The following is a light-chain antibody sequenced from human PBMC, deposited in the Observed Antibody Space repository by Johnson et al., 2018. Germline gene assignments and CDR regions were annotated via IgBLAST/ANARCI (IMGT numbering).Light chain of an antibody. CDR2: ENN. V-gene: IGLV1-51*02. CDR3: GTLDSSLSAGNV. CDR1: SSNIGNNY. J-gene: IGLJ1*01. Sequence: QSVLTQPPSVSAAPGQKVTISCSGSSSNIGNNYVSWYQQLPGTAPKLLIYENNKLPSGIPDRFSGSKSGTSATLGITGLQTGDEADYYCGTLDSSLSAGNVFGTGTKVTVL.